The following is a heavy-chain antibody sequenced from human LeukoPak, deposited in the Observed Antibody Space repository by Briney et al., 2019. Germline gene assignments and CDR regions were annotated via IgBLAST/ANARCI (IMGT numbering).Heavy chain of an antibody. Sequence: ETLSLTCTVSGGSISSSTYYWGWIRQAPGKGLEWISYISSRSSAIYYADSVKGRFTISRDNAKNSLYLQMNSLRDEDSAVYYCARDQGIFDYWGQGTLVTVSS. CDR2: ISSRSSAI. V-gene: IGHV3-48*02. CDR1: GGSISSST. J-gene: IGHJ4*02. CDR3: ARDQGIFDY.